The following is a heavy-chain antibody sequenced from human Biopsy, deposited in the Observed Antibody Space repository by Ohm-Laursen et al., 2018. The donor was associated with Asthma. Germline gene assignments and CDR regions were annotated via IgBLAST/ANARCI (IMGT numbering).Heavy chain of an antibody. Sequence: SLRLSCAASGFTFGSYGLHWVRQAPGKGLEWVADICFDGSNKHYADSVKGRFTISRDNSKNTLYLQMNSLRAEDTALYYCGRERSYMVDYWGQGTLVIVSS. CDR2: ICFDGSNK. D-gene: IGHD3-10*01. V-gene: IGHV3-33*01. CDR3: GRERSYMVDY. CDR1: GFTFGSYG. J-gene: IGHJ4*02.